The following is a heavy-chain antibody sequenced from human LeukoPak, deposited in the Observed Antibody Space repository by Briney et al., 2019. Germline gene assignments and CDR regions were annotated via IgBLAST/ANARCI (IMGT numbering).Heavy chain of an antibody. D-gene: IGHD1-26*01. J-gene: IGHJ4*02. CDR1: GFTFSSYG. CDR2: ISYGGNNK. V-gene: IGHV3-30*18. Sequence: GGSLRLSCAASGFTFSSYGMHWVRQAPGKGLEWVAVISYGGNNKFYADSVKGRFTISRDSSKNTLNLHMNSLKTEDTAIYYCAKDSFRYSGSYDYWGQGTLVTVSS. CDR3: AKDSFRYSGSYDY.